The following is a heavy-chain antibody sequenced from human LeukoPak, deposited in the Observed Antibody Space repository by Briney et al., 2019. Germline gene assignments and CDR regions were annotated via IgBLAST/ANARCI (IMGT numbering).Heavy chain of an antibody. CDR3: ARHGVAGTVVEKQITFWANYYYGMDV. D-gene: IGHD6-19*01. CDR2: IYYSGST. J-gene: IGHJ6*02. V-gene: IGHV4-59*08. CDR1: GGSISSYY. Sequence: SETLSLTCTVSGGSISSYYWSWIRQPPGKGLEWIGYIYYSGSTNYNPSLKSRVTISVETSKNQFSLKLSSVTAADTAVYYCARHGVAGTVVEKQITFWANYYYGMDVWGQGTTVTVSS.